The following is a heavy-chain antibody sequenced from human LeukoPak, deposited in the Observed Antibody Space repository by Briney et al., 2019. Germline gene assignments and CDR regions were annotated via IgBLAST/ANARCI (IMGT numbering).Heavy chain of an antibody. J-gene: IGHJ5*02. V-gene: IGHV4-4*07. Sequence: SETLSLTCTVSGNSFGDYYWSWVRQPAGKGLEWIGRLYNNGSTNYSPSLKSRVIMSFDPSKNQFSLKLNSVTAADTAFYYCVRDRGLGRGFDPWGQGTMVTVSS. CDR2: LYNNGST. CDR1: GNSFGDYY. CDR3: VRDRGLGRGFDP. D-gene: IGHD3-16*01.